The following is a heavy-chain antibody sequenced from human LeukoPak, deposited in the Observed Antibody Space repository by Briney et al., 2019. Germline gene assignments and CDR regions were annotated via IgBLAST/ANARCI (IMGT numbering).Heavy chain of an antibody. Sequence: SETLSLTCTVSSASMSNSYWNWIRQPPGKGLEWIGYTHSTGRTNHNPSLKSRVSMSTDTSKNQFSLELTSVTAADTAVYYCTRHIGTYYDFWTGSVSGGDILLTFDYWGRGTLVTVSS. CDR2: THSTGRT. V-gene: IGHV4-59*01. CDR3: TRHIGTYYDFWTGSVSGGDILLTFDY. CDR1: SASMSNSY. D-gene: IGHD3-3*01. J-gene: IGHJ4*02.